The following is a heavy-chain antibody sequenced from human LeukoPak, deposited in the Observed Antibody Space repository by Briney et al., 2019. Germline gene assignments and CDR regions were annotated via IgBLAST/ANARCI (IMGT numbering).Heavy chain of an antibody. Sequence: PSETLSLTCSVSGDSISYFYWSWIRQAAGKGLEWIGRISGSGSTDYNASLKSRVTMSVDTSKNQLSLKVISVTAADTAVYYCARGNLWFGELFSTNWFDPWGQGTLVTVSS. V-gene: IGHV4-4*07. J-gene: IGHJ5*02. D-gene: IGHD3-10*01. CDR1: GDSISYFY. CDR2: ISGSGST. CDR3: ARGNLWFGELFSTNWFDP.